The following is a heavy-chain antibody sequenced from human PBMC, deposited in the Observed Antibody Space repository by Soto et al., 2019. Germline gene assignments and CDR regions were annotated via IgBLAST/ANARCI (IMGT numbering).Heavy chain of an antibody. CDR2: MNPNSGNT. CDR1: GYPFTSYD. V-gene: IGHV1-8*01. Sequence: GXSVKVSCKASGYPFTSYDINWVRQATGQGLEWMGWMNPNSGNTGYAQKFQGRVTMTRNTSISTAYMELSSLRSEDTAVYYCARGRVARFLEWLLESNWFDPWGQGTLVTVSS. D-gene: IGHD3-3*01. CDR3: ARGRVARFLEWLLESNWFDP. J-gene: IGHJ5*02.